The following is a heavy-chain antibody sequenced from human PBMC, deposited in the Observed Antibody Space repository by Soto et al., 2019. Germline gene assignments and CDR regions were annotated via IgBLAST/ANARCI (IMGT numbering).Heavy chain of an antibody. J-gene: IGHJ6*03. CDR3: ARAHDGDYSRGSYYYNMDV. D-gene: IGHD4-17*01. CDR1: GGTFSSYT. Sequence: QVQLVQSGAEVKKPGSSVKVSCKASGGTFSSYTISWVRQAPGQWLEWMGRIIPILGIANYAQKFQGRVTITADKSTSTAYMELSSLRSEDTAVYYGARAHDGDYSRGSYYYNMDVWGKGPTVTVSS. CDR2: IIPILGIA. V-gene: IGHV1-69*02.